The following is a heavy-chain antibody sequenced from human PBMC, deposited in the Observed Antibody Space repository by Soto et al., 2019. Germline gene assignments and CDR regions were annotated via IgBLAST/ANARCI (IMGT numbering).Heavy chain of an antibody. J-gene: IGHJ4*02. Sequence: ASVKVSCKACGYTFTSYYMHWVRQAPGQGLEWMGIINPSNGSTRYAQKFQGRVTITRDTSTSTAYMELSSLRSEDTAVYYCASSTGTPYYFDYWGQGTLVTVSS. V-gene: IGHV1-46*01. CDR3: ASSTGTPYYFDY. D-gene: IGHD1-1*01. CDR2: INPSNGST. CDR1: GYTFTSYY.